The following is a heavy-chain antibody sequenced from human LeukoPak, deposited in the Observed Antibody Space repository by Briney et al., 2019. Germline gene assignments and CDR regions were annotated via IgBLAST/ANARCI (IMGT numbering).Heavy chain of an antibody. Sequence: ASVKVSCKASGYTFTTYSLAWVRQAPGQSLEWMGWISVNNGGTNYAQSFQDRVTLTRDTSTNTAYLELRSLRSDDTAIIYCASATQPRGYFLHWGQGTLVTVSS. CDR3: ASATQPRGYFLH. D-gene: IGHD2-2*01. CDR2: ISVNNGGT. V-gene: IGHV1-18*01. J-gene: IGHJ1*01. CDR1: GYTFTTYS.